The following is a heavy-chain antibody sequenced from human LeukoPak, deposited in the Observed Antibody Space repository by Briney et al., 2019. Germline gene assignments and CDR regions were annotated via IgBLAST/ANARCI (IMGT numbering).Heavy chain of an antibody. V-gene: IGHV1-24*01. Sequence: ASVKVSCKVSGYTLTELSMHWVRQAPGKGLEWMGGFDPEDGETIYAQKFQGRVTITADESTSTAYMELSSLRSEDTAMYYCARVVVVITNDISDIWGQGTMVIVSS. CDR2: FDPEDGET. J-gene: IGHJ3*02. CDR3: ARVVVVITNDISDI. D-gene: IGHD3-22*01. CDR1: GYTLTELS.